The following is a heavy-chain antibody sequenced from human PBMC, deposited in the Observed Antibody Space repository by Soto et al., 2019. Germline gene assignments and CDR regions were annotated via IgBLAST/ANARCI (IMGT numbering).Heavy chain of an antibody. CDR1: GFTFSSYS. V-gene: IGHV3-21*01. CDR3: AREALPLYDYIWGSSPCDAFDI. Sequence: GGSLRLSCAASGFTFSSYSMNWVRQAPGKGLEWVSSISSSSSYIYYADSVKGRFTISRDNAKNSLYLQMNSLRAEDTAVYYCAREALPLYDYIWGSSPCDAFDIWGQGTMVTVSS. D-gene: IGHD3-16*01. CDR2: ISSSSSYI. J-gene: IGHJ3*02.